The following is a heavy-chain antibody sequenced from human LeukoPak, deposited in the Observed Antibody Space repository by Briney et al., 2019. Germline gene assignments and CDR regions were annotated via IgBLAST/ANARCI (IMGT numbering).Heavy chain of an antibody. Sequence: SETLSLTCAVYGGSFSGYYWSWIRQPPGKGLEWIGEINHGGSTNYNPSLKSRVTISVDTSKNQFSLKLSSVTAADTAVYYCASRYPSRYWGQGTLVTVSS. D-gene: IGHD1-14*01. CDR1: GGSFSGYY. CDR3: ASRYPSRY. CDR2: INHGGST. V-gene: IGHV4-34*01. J-gene: IGHJ4*02.